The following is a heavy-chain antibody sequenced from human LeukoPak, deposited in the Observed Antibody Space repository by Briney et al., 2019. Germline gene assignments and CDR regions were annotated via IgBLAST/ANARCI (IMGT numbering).Heavy chain of an antibody. Sequence: SETLSLTCAVSGGPISSGGYSWSWIRQPPGKGLEWIGYIYHSGSTYYNPSLKSRVTISVDRSKNQFSLKLSSVTAADTAVYYCARALGYCSGGSCYSGGVDVWGKGTTVTVSS. J-gene: IGHJ6*04. CDR2: IYHSGST. CDR1: GGPISSGGYS. D-gene: IGHD2-15*01. CDR3: ARALGYCSGGSCYSGGVDV. V-gene: IGHV4-30-2*01.